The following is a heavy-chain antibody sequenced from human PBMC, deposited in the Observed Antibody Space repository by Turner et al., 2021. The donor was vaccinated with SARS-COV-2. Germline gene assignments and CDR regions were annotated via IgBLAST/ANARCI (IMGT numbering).Heavy chain of an antibody. D-gene: IGHD6-13*01. CDR2: IKSDGSST. CDR3: ARESIAAAGTDFDY. Sequence: EVQLMESGGGLVQPGGSLRLSCAASGFTFSSYWMHWVRQAPGKGLVWVSRIKSDGSSTSDADSVKGRFTISRDNAKNTLYLQMNSLRAEDTAVYYCARESIAAAGTDFDYWGQGTLVTVSS. V-gene: IGHV3-74*01. CDR1: GFTFSSYW. J-gene: IGHJ4*02.